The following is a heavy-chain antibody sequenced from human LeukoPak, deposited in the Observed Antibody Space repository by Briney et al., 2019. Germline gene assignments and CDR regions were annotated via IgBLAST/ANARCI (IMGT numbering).Heavy chain of an antibody. V-gene: IGHV4-34*01. Sequence: SETLSLTCAVYGGSFSGYYWSWIRQPPGKGLEWIGEINHSGSTNYNPSLKSRVTISVDTSKNQFSLKLSSVTAADTAVYYCAREGPGIVGVTSNWFDPWGQGTLVTVSS. CDR3: AREGPGIVGVTSNWFDP. CDR2: INHSGST. J-gene: IGHJ5*02. D-gene: IGHD1-26*01. CDR1: GGSFSGYY.